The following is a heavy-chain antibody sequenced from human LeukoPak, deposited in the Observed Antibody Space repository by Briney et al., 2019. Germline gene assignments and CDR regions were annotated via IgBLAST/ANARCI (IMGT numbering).Heavy chain of an antibody. CDR2: IYYSGST. J-gene: IGHJ4*02. CDR1: GGSISSSSYY. Sequence: SETLSLTCTVSGGSISSSSYYWGWIRQPPGKGLEWIGSIYYSGSTYYNPSLKSRVTISVDTSRNQFSLKLSSVTAADTAVYYCARDLGGSYYAGWGQGTLVTVSS. CDR3: ARDLGGSYYAG. D-gene: IGHD1-26*01. V-gene: IGHV4-39*07.